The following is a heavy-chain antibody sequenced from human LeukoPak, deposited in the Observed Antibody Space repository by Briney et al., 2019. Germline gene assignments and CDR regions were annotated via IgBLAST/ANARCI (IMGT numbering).Heavy chain of an antibody. Sequence: ASVKVSCKASGYTFTSYGISWVRQAPGQGLEWMGWISAYNGNTNYAQKLQGRVTMTTDTSTSTAYMELRSVRSDDTAVYYCARINYDILTGPSDPWGQGTLVTVSS. CDR2: ISAYNGNT. CDR3: ARINYDILTGPSDP. V-gene: IGHV1-18*01. J-gene: IGHJ5*02. D-gene: IGHD3-9*01. CDR1: GYTFTSYG.